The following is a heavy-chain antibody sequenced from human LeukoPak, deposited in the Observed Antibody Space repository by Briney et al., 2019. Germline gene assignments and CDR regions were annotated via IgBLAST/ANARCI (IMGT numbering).Heavy chain of an antibody. J-gene: IGHJ4*02. Sequence: ASVKVSCKVSGYTLTELSMHWVRQAPGKGLEWMGGFDPEDGETIYAQKFQGRVTTTEDTSTDTAYMELSSLRSEDTAVYYCATDLPPFYYDSSGPPDYWGQGTLVTVSS. CDR1: GYTLTELS. V-gene: IGHV1-24*01. D-gene: IGHD3-22*01. CDR3: ATDLPPFYYDSSGPPDY. CDR2: FDPEDGET.